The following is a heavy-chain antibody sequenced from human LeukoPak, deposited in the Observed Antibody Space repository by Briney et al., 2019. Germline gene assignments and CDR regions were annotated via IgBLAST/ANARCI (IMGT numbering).Heavy chain of an antibody. CDR2: ITGDGTRT. CDR1: GFTFTSHA. CDR3: ASRPRADMGPLDY. J-gene: IGHJ4*02. D-gene: IGHD1-14*01. V-gene: IGHV3-23*01. Sequence: GGSLRLSCAASGFTFTSHAMTWVRQAPGKGLEWVASITGDGTRTYYTDSVKGRFTISRDNSKNTLYLQMNSLRADETAIYYCASRPRADMGPLDYWGQGTLVTVST.